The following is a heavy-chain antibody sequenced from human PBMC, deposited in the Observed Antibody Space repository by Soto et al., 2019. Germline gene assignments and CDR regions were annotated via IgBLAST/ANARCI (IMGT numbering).Heavy chain of an antibody. J-gene: IGHJ6*02. V-gene: IGHV3-73*01. CDR3: TETADGVNSYYYYGMDV. D-gene: IGHD2-21*02. CDR2: IRSKANSYAT. Sequence: GKGLEWVGRIRSKANSYATAYAASVKGKFTISRDDSKNTAYLQMNSLKTEDTAVYYCTETADGVNSYYYYGMDVWAQRTSLTVSS.